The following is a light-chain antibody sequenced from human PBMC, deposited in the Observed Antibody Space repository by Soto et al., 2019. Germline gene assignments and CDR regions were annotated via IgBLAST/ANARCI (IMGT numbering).Light chain of an antibody. Sequence: EIVLTQSPGTLSLSPGERATLSCRASQSVRSSYLAWYQQKPGQAPRLLIYGASSRATGIPDRFSGSGSGTDFTLTISRLEPEDFAVYYCQQYGSLPTFGGGTKVEIK. CDR2: GAS. J-gene: IGKJ4*01. CDR1: QSVRSSY. CDR3: QQYGSLPT. V-gene: IGKV3-20*01.